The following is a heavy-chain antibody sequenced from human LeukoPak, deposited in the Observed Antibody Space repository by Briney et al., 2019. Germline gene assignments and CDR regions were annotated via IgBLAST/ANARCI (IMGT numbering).Heavy chain of an antibody. CDR1: GLIFRDQY. V-gene: IGHV3-72*01. CDR3: ARAVVGAGYFDY. J-gene: IGHJ4*02. D-gene: IGHD2-15*01. Sequence: PGGSLRLSCAASGLIFRDQYMDWVRQAAGKGLEWVGRIRHKANSYTTEYAASVKGRFSISRDDSQNSLYLQLNSLKTEDTAVYYCARAVVGAGYFDYWGQGTLVTVSS. CDR2: IRHKANSYTT.